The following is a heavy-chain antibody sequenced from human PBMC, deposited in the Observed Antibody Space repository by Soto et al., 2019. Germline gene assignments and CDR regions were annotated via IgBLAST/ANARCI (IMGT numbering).Heavy chain of an antibody. V-gene: IGHV4-59*01. CDR1: SDSITNYY. CDR3: AIVGGTRGWY. Sequence: QVQLQESGPGLVKPSETLSLTCTVSSDSITNYYWSWIRQSPGKGLEWIGYIHDSGRSNCNPSLKSRVKISVDTSKKQFSLKLNSVTAADTAVYYCAIVGGTRGWYWGQGTLVTVSS. D-gene: IGHD2-15*01. J-gene: IGHJ4*02. CDR2: IHDSGRS.